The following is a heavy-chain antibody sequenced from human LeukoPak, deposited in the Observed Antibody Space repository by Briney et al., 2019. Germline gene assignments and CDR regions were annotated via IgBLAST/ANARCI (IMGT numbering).Heavy chain of an antibody. CDR1: GVSISSSNSY. D-gene: IGHD3/OR15-3a*01. CDR3: ARQTGSGLFILP. CDR2: IYYSGNT. V-gene: IGHV4-39*01. J-gene: IGHJ1*01. Sequence: PSETLSLTCTVSGVSISSSNSYWGWIRQPPGKGLEWIGSIYYSGNTYYNSSLKSQVSISIDTSKKQFSLRLTSVTAADTAVYYCARQTGSGLFILPGGQGTLVTVPS.